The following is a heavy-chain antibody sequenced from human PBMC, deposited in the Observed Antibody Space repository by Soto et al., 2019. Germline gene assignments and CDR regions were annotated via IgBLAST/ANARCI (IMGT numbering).Heavy chain of an antibody. D-gene: IGHD3-3*01. Sequence: GGSLRLSCAASGFTFSGSAMHWVRQAPGKGLEWVGRIRSKTDSYATAYGASVKGRFTISRDDSKNTAYLQMNSLKTEDTAVYYCTSIAVFGVITVDYWGQGTLVTVSS. J-gene: IGHJ4*02. CDR3: TSIAVFGVITVDY. CDR1: GFTFSGSA. CDR2: IRSKTDSYAT. V-gene: IGHV3-73*01.